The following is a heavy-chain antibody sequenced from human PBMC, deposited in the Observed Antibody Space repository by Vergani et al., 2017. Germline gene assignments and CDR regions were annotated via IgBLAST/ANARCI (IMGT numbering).Heavy chain of an antibody. Sequence: EVQLLESGGGLVQPGGSLRLSCAASGFTFSSYAMSWVRQAPGKGLEWVSAISGSGGSTYYADSVKGRFTISRDNSKNTLYLQMNSLRAEDTAVYYCARAPLLWFGELSRVDYWGQGTLVTVSS. CDR1: GFTFSSYA. CDR2: ISGSGGST. D-gene: IGHD3-10*01. V-gene: IGHV3-23*01. CDR3: ARAPLLWFGELSRVDY. J-gene: IGHJ4*02.